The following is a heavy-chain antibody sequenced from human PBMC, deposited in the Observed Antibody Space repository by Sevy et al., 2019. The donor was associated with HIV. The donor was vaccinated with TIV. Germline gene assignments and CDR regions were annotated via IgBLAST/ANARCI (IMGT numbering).Heavy chain of an antibody. Sequence: GGSLRLSCAASGFTVSSYSMNWVRQAPGKGLEWVSYISSSSSTLYYADSVKGRFTISRDNAKNSLYLQMNSLRDEDTAVYYCARVRTYYYDSSGYLSESDAFDIWGQGTMVTVSS. CDR2: ISSSSSTL. J-gene: IGHJ3*02. V-gene: IGHV3-48*02. CDR1: GFTVSSYS. CDR3: ARVRTYYYDSSGYLSESDAFDI. D-gene: IGHD3-22*01.